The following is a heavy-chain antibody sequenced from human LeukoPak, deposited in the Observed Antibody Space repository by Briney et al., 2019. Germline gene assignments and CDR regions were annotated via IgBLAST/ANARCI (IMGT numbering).Heavy chain of an antibody. CDR1: GFTVSSNY. J-gene: IGHJ3*02. CDR2: IYSGDST. D-gene: IGHD3-22*01. V-gene: IGHV3-53*01. CDR3: ARDGNYYDSSGYMGADAFDI. Sequence: GGSLRLSCAASGFTVSSNYMSWVRQAPGKGLEWVSVIYSGDSTYYADSVKGRFTISRDNSKNTLYLQRNSLRAEDTAVYYCARDGNYYDSSGYMGADAFDIWGQGTMVTVSS.